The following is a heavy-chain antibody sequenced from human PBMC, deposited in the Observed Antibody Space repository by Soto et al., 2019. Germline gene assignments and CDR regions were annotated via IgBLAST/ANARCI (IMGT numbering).Heavy chain of an antibody. CDR2: SSGSGGST. Sequence: GGPLVRYCLSSGFPFSSCDMSLVRQAPGRGLEWGSASSGSGGSTYYADSVKGRFTISRDNSKNTLYLQMNSLRAEDTAVYYCAKDPRDELRYFDWSPSYYYYGMDVWGQGTTVNVSS. CDR1: GFPFSSCD. D-gene: IGHD3-9*01. J-gene: IGHJ6*02. CDR3: AKDPRDELRYFDWSPSYYYYGMDV. V-gene: IGHV3-23*01.